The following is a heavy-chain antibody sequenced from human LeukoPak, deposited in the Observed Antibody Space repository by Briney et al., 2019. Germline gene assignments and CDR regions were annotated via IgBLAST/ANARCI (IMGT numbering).Heavy chain of an antibody. J-gene: IGHJ3*02. V-gene: IGHV3-15*01. CDR1: GFPFNMAW. Sequence: GGSLRLSCAVFGSGFPFNMAWMSWVRQAPGKGLEWVGRIKSKTDGGTTDYAAPVKGRFTISRDDSKNTLYLQMNSLKTEDTAVYYCTTDLREYYYDSSGYHAFDIWGQGTMVTVSS. CDR3: TTDLREYYYDSSGYHAFDI. CDR2: IKSKTDGGTT. D-gene: IGHD3-22*01.